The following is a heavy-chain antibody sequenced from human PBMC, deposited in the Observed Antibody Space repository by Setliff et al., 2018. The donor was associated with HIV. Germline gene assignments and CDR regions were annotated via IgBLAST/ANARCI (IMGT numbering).Heavy chain of an antibody. CDR1: GGSISSSSDY. J-gene: IGHJ5*02. V-gene: IGHV4-39*07. D-gene: IGHD6-19*01. CDR3: ARDHRAIAVAGANWSDP. Sequence: SETLSLTCTVSGGSISSSSDYWGWIRQPPGKGLEWIGSISYSGNTYYTPSLKSRVTISVDTSKNQFSLKLSSVTAADTAVYFCARDHRAIAVAGANWSDPWGQGTLVTV. CDR2: ISYSGNT.